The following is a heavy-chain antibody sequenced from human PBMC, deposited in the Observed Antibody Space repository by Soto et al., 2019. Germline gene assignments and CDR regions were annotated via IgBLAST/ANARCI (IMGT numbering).Heavy chain of an antibody. V-gene: IGHV3-23*01. CDR1: GLTFINYA. CDR2: ISDTGGDS. J-gene: IGHJ4*02. Sequence: GGSLRLSCEASGLTFINYAMGWVRKSQGKGLEWVSSISDTGGDSYYADSMDGRFTVSRDNSKNTLYLQINSLRAEDTAIYYCVRDLYRSATMPCLDHWGQGALVTVPQ. CDR3: VRDLYRSATMPCLDH. D-gene: IGHD1-1*01.